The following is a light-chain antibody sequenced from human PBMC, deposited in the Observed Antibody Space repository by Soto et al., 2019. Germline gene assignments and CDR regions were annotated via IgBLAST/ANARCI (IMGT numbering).Light chain of an antibody. Sequence: EIVLTQSPATLSLSPGERATLSCRASQSISRYLAWYQQKPGQGPRLLIYGASSRATGTPDRFSGSGSWTDFTLTINRLEPEDFALYYCQQYGSSPPTFGQGTKVDIK. V-gene: IGKV3-20*01. CDR2: GAS. CDR1: QSISRY. J-gene: IGKJ1*01. CDR3: QQYGSSPPT.